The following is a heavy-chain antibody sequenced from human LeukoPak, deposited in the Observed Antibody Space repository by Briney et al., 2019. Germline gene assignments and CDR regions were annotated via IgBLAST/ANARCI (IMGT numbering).Heavy chain of an antibody. D-gene: IGHD6-19*01. CDR3: ARSGWYDPFDY. J-gene: IGHJ4*02. Sequence: ASVKDSCKASGYTFTSYAMHWVRQAPGQRLEWMGWINAGNGNTKYSQKFQGRVTITRDTSASTAYMELSSLRSEDTAVYYCARSGWYDPFDYWGQGTLVTASS. V-gene: IGHV1-3*01. CDR1: GYTFTSYA. CDR2: INAGNGNT.